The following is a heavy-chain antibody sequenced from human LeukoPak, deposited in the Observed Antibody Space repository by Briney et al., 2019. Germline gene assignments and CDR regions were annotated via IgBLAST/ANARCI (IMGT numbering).Heavy chain of an antibody. CDR3: TRAVGAGHGYYYYMDV. J-gene: IGHJ6*03. CDR1: GFTFSNTW. Sequence: GGSLRLSCAGSGFTFSNTWMSWVRQAPGKGLGWVGRIKSKADGGAIDYAAPVKDRFTISRDDSKSIAYLQMNRLKPEDTAVYYCTRAVGAGHGYYYYMDVWGKGTTVTVSS. CDR2: IKSKADGGAI. V-gene: IGHV3-15*01. D-gene: IGHD1-26*01.